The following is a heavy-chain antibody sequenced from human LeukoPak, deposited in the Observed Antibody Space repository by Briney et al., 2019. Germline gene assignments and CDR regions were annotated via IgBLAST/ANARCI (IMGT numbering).Heavy chain of an antibody. D-gene: IGHD3-3*01. CDR2: INHSGST. Sequence: PSETLSLTCAVYGGSFSGYFWTWIRQPPGKGLEWIGEINHSGSTNYNPSLKSRVTISVDTSKNQFSLKLSSVTAADTAVYYCARGKYYDFWSGYYTYWFDPWGQGTLVTVSS. CDR1: GGSFSGYF. CDR3: ARGKYYDFWSGYYTYWFDP. J-gene: IGHJ5*02. V-gene: IGHV4-34*01.